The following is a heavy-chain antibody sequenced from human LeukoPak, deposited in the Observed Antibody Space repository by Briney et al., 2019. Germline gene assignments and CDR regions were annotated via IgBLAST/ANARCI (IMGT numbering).Heavy chain of an antibody. CDR2: GTA. J-gene: IGHJ6*02. D-gene: IGHD3-3*01. Sequence: GTANYAQKFQGRVTITADESTSTAYMELSSLRSEDTAVYYCARMGITIFGVVIMRYYGMDVWGQGTTVTVSS. V-gene: IGHV1-69*01. CDR3: ARMGITIFGVVIMRYYGMDV.